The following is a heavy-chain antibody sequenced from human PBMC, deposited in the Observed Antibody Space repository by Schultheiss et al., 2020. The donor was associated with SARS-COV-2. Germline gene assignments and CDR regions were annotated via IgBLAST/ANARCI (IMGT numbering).Heavy chain of an antibody. V-gene: IGHV3-30*03. J-gene: IGHJ4*02. Sequence: GGSLRLSCAVSGFTFSRYGINWVRQAPGKGLEWVAVISNDGSKQYYRDSVKGRFTISRDNSKNTIYLQMNSLRVEDTAVYYCARGGSYLDSWGQGTLVTVSS. CDR1: GFTFSRYG. D-gene: IGHD1-26*01. CDR2: ISNDGSKQ. CDR3: ARGGSYLDS.